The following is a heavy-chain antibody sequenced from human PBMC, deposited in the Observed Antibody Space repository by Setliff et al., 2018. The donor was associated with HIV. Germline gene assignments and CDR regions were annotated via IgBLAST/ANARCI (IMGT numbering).Heavy chain of an antibody. Sequence: SETLSLTCAVYGGSFSGYYWSWIRQPPGKGLEWIGEINHSGSTNYNPSLKSRVTISVDTSKNQFYLKLSSVTAADTAVYYCARRPRIVGVRKNAFDIWGQGAMVTVSS. V-gene: IGHV4-34*01. J-gene: IGHJ3*02. D-gene: IGHD1-26*01. CDR3: ARRPRIVGVRKNAFDI. CDR2: INHSGST. CDR1: GGSFSGYY.